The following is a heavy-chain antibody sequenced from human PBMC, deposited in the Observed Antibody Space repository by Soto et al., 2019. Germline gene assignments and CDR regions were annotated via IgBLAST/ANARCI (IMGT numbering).Heavy chain of an antibody. CDR3: ARDRYCGSDCYSGVDY. D-gene: IGHD2-21*02. CDR2: ISSSSSTI. Sequence: GGSLRLSCAASGFTFSSYSMNWVRQAPGKGLEWVSYISSSSSTIYYADSVKGRFTISRDNAKNSLYLQMNSLRAEDTAVYYCARDRYCGSDCYSGVDYWGQGT. V-gene: IGHV3-48*01. J-gene: IGHJ4*02. CDR1: GFTFSSYS.